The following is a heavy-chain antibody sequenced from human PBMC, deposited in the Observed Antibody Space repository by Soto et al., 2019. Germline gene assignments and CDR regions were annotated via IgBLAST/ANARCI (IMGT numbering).Heavy chain of an antibody. Sequence: GGSLRLSCAASGFIFSNAWINWVRQAPGKGLEWVGRVKSKNDGGTTDFATPVKGRFAISRDDSKNQVVLTMTNMDPVDTATYFCARIRPSNYYYSYMDVWGKGTTVTVSS. CDR1: GFIFSNAW. D-gene: IGHD5-18*01. CDR2: VKSKNDGGTT. V-gene: IGHV3-15*07. CDR3: ARIRPSNYYYSYMDV. J-gene: IGHJ6*03.